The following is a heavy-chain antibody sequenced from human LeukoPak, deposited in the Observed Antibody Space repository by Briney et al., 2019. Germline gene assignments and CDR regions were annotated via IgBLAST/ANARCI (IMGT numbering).Heavy chain of an antibody. V-gene: IGHV1-69*13. Sequence: SVKVSCKASGGTFSSYAISWVRQAPGQGREWMGGIIPIFGTANYAQKFQGRVTITADESTSTAYMELSSLRSEDTAVYYCARDDGDSHYGDSYYGMDVWGQGTTVTVSS. CDR3: ARDDGDSHYGDSYYGMDV. CDR2: IIPIFGTA. D-gene: IGHD4-17*01. J-gene: IGHJ6*02. CDR1: GGTFSSYA.